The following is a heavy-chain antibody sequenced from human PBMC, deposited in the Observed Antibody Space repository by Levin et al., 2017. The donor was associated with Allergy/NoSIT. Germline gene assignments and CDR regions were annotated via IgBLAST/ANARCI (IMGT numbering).Heavy chain of an antibody. J-gene: IGHJ5*02. D-gene: IGHD4-17*01. CDR2: IKQDGSEK. CDR3: ARDIPKIYGDYVGWFDP. V-gene: IGHV3-7*01. CDR1: GFTFSSYW. Sequence: GGSLRLSCAASGFTFSSYWMSWVRQAPGKGLEWVANIKQDGSEKYYVDSVKGRFTISRDNAKNSLYLQMNSLRAEDTAVYYCARDIPKIYGDYVGWFDPWGQGTLVTVSS.